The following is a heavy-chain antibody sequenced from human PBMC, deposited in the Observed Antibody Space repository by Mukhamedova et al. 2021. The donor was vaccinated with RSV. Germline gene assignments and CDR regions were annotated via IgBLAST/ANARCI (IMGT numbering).Heavy chain of an antibody. D-gene: IGHD1-1*01. CDR3: ARDLEVRVHFGNYYYGMDV. V-gene: IGHV6-1*01. J-gene: IGHJ6*02. CDR2: TYYRSKWYN. Sequence: NWIRHSPSRGLEWLGRTYYRSKWYNDYAVSVKSRITINPDTSKNQFSLQLNSVTPEDTAVYYCARDLEVRVHFGNYYYGMDVWGQG.